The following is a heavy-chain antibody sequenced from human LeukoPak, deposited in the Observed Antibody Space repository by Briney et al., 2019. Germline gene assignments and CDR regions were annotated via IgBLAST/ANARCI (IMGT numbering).Heavy chain of an antibody. CDR3: ARTGTDYGTNWFDP. D-gene: IGHD4-17*01. CDR1: GGSFSGYY. V-gene: IGHV4-34*01. J-gene: IGHJ5*02. CDR2: INHSGST. Sequence: PSETLSLTCAVYGGSFSGYYWSWIRQPPGKGLEWIGEINHSGSTNHNPSLKSRVTISVDTSKNQFSLKLSSVTAADTAVYYCARTGTDYGTNWFDPWGQGTLVTVSS.